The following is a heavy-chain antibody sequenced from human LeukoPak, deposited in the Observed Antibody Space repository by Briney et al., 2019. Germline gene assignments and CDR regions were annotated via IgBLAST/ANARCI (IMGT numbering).Heavy chain of an antibody. Sequence: GRSLRLSCAASGFTFSSYGMHWVRQAPGKGLEGVAVIWYDGSNKYYADSVKGRFTISRDNSKNTLYLQMNSLRAGDTAVYYCARGIAAAGKRYYYYGMDVWGQGTTVTVSS. CDR2: IWYDGSNK. D-gene: IGHD6-13*01. V-gene: IGHV3-33*01. CDR1: GFTFSSYG. J-gene: IGHJ6*02. CDR3: ARGIAAAGKRYYYYGMDV.